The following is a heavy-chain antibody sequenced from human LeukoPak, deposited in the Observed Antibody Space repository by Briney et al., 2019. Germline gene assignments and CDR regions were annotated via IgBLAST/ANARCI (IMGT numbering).Heavy chain of an antibody. CDR3: ARARAPDC. Sequence: SETLSLTCAVYGGSFSGYYWSWIRQPPGKGLEWIGEINHSGNTYYNPSLKSRVTISLDTARNQFSLKLTSVTAADTAVYYCARARAPDCWGQGTLVTVSS. J-gene: IGHJ4*02. V-gene: IGHV4-34*01. CDR2: INHSGNT. CDR1: GGSFSGYY.